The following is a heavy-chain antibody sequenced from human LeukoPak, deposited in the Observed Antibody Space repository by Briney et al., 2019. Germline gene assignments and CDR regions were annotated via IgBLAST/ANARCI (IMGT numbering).Heavy chain of an antibody. V-gene: IGHV3-20*04. CDR3: ATESPYYDSSGSSDY. D-gene: IGHD3-22*01. J-gene: IGHJ4*02. CDR1: GFTFSSYG. Sequence: GGSLRLSCAASGFTFSSYGMSWVRQAPGKGLEWVSGINWNGGSTGYADSVKGRFTISRDNAKKSLFLQMNSLRAEDTALYYCATESPYYDSSGSSDYWGQGTLVTVSS. CDR2: INWNGGST.